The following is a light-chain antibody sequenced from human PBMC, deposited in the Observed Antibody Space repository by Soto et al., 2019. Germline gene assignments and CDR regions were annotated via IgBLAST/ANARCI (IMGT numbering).Light chain of an antibody. V-gene: IGKV3-15*01. J-gene: IGKJ1*01. CDR2: GAS. CDR1: QSVSSN. CDR3: QQYDNWPRT. Sequence: EIVMTQSPATLSVSPGERATLYCKASQSVSSNLAWYQQKPGQAPRLLIYGASTRAIGIPARFSGSRSGTEFTLTISSLQSEDFAVYYCQQYDNWPRTFGQGTKVEIK.